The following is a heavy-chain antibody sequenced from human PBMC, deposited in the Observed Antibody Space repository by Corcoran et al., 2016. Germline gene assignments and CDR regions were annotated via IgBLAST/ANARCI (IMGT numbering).Heavy chain of an antibody. D-gene: IGHD1-26*01. CDR2: IYYSGST. V-gene: IGHV4-59*01. CDR1: GGSISSYY. J-gene: IGHJ4*02. CDR3: ARGSGSDDPSFDY. Sequence: QVQLQESGPGLVKPSETLSLTCTVSGGSISSYYWSWIRQPPGKGLEWIGYIYYSGSTNYNPSLKSRVTISVDTSKNQFSLKLSSVTAADTAVYYCARGSGSDDPSFDYWGQGTLVTVSS.